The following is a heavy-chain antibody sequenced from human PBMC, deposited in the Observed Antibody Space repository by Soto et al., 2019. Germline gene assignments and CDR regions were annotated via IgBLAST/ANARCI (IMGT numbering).Heavy chain of an antibody. CDR1: GGSISSSSYY. Sequence: SETLSLTCTVSGGSISSSSYYWGWIRQPPGKGLEWIGSIYYSGSTYYNPSLKSRVTISVDTSKNQFSLKLSSVTAADTAVYYCARHGGALEAWGQGTLVTVSS. CDR3: ARHGGALEA. V-gene: IGHV4-39*01. J-gene: IGHJ5*02. D-gene: IGHD3-16*01. CDR2: IYYSGST.